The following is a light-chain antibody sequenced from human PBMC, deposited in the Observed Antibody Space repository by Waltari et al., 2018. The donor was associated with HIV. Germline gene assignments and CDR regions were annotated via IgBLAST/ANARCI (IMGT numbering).Light chain of an antibody. V-gene: IGLV1-44*01. Sequence: QSVLTQPPSTSGTPGQRVTISCSGSSSNIGSNTVNWYQQLPGTAPKLLIYSNNPRPSGVPDLFSGSKSGTSASLAISGLQSEDEADYYCAVWDDSLNGWVFGGGTKLTVL. CDR1: SSNIGSNT. CDR2: SNN. J-gene: IGLJ2*01. CDR3: AVWDDSLNGWV.